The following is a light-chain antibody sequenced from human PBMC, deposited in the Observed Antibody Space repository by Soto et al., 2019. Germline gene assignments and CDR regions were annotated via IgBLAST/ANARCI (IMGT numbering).Light chain of an antibody. J-gene: IGLJ2*01. CDR3: CSYSGSFTLL. CDR2: DVN. Sequence: QSALTQPRSVSGSPGQSVTISCTGTSSDVGAYKYVSWYQQHPGKAPKFMLYDVNKRPSGVPDRFSGSKSGNTASLTISALQAEDEADYYCCSYSGSFTLLFGGGTKLTVL. CDR1: SSDVGAYKY. V-gene: IGLV2-11*01.